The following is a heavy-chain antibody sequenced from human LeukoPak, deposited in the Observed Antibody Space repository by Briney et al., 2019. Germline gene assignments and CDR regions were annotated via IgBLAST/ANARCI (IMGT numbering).Heavy chain of an antibody. D-gene: IGHD2-15*01. CDR1: GGSVSGYY. V-gene: IGHV4-59*02. Sequence: SETLSLTCVVSGGSVSGYYWGWFRQPPGRGLEWIGYVYYSGSTNYNPSFKSRITISLDTSKNQFSLKLSSVTAADTAMYYCATLPVAGVVVVAATRYTPWGQGTLVTVSS. CDR2: VYYSGST. CDR3: ATLPVAGVVVVAATRYTP. J-gene: IGHJ5*02.